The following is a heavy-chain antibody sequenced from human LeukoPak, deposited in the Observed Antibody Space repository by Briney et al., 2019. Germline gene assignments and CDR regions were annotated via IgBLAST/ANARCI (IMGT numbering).Heavy chain of an antibody. CDR2: IYYSGST. Sequence: PSETLSLTCTVSGGSISSSSYYWGWVRQPPGKGLEWIGSIYYSGSTYYNPSLKSRVTISVDTSKNQLSLKLSSVTAADTAVYYCARDGGSDTNWFDPWGQGTLVTVSS. CDR1: GGSISSSSYY. V-gene: IGHV4-39*07. J-gene: IGHJ5*02. CDR3: ARDGGSDTNWFDP. D-gene: IGHD2-15*01.